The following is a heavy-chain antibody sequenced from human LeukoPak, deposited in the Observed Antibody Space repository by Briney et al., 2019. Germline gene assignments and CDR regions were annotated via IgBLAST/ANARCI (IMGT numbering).Heavy chain of an antibody. J-gene: IGHJ3*02. Sequence: PSETLSLTCTVSGGSISSYYWSWIRQPAGKGLGWIGRIYTSGSTNYNPSLKSRVTMSVDTSKNQFSLKLSSVTAADTAVYYCARDRPLGYCSGGSCYPRSGGAFDIWGQGTMVTVSS. CDR1: GGSISSYY. CDR3: ARDRPLGYCSGGSCYPRSGGAFDI. V-gene: IGHV4-4*07. D-gene: IGHD2-15*01. CDR2: IYTSGST.